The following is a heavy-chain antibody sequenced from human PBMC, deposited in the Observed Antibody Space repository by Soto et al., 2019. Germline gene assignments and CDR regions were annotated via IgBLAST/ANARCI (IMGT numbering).Heavy chain of an antibody. J-gene: IGHJ4*02. CDR1: GFTFSSYG. V-gene: IGHV3-33*01. Sequence: QVQLVESGGGVVQPGRSLRLSCAASGFTFSSYGMHWVRQAPGKGLEWVAVIWYDGSNKYYVDSVKGRFTISRDNSKNTLYPQMNSLRAEDTAVYYCARDRYSSGDYWGQGTLVTVSS. CDR2: IWYDGSNK. CDR3: ARDRYSSGDY. D-gene: IGHD6-25*01.